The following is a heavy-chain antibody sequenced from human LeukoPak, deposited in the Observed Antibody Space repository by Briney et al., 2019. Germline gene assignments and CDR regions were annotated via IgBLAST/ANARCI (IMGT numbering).Heavy chain of an antibody. CDR3: ASSLGYCSSTSCYGRPGNWFDP. Sequence: PGGSLRLSWAASGFTFSDYYMSWIRQAPGKGLEWVSYISSSGSTIYYADSVKGRFTISRDNAKNSLYLQMNSLRAEDTAVYYCASSLGYCSSTSCYGRPGNWFDPWGQGTLVTVSS. V-gene: IGHV3-11*01. CDR1: GFTFSDYY. D-gene: IGHD2-2*01. J-gene: IGHJ5*02. CDR2: ISSSGSTI.